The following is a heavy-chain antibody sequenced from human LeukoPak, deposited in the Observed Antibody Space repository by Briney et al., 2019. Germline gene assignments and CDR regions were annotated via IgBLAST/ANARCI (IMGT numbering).Heavy chain of an antibody. CDR1: GFTFSSFG. D-gene: IGHD3-22*01. J-gene: IGHJ4*02. Sequence: PGGSLRLSCTASGFTFSSFGMHWVRQAPGKGLEWVASIWYDGSNEYYADSVKGRFTISRDNLLYLQMNSLRAEDTAMYYCARARNNYDDSGYSALDHWGQGNLVTVSS. V-gene: IGHV3-33*01. CDR3: ARARNNYDDSGYSALDH. CDR2: IWYDGSNE.